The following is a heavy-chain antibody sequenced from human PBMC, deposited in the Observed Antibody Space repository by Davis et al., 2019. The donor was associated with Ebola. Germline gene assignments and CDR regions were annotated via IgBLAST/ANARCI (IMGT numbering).Heavy chain of an antibody. Sequence: PSETLSLTCTVSGGSITGYYWSWVRQPPGKGLEWVGYIYDIGTSKYNPSLKSRAAISTDTSKNQFSLRLTSVTATDTAVYYCARRDFDSSGYHFDYWGQGILVTVSS. V-gene: IGHV4-59*08. CDR2: IYDIGTS. D-gene: IGHD3-22*01. CDR3: ARRDFDSSGYHFDY. CDR1: GGSITGYY. J-gene: IGHJ4*02.